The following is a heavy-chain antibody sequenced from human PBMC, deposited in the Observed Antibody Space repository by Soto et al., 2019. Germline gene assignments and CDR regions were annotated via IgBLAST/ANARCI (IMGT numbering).Heavy chain of an antibody. CDR2: ISSDETNK. CDR1: GFTFTNYA. D-gene: IGHD2-15*01. CDR3: ASGLGYCHGGTCYP. J-gene: IGHJ5*02. V-gene: IGHV3-30-3*01. Sequence: QAQLVESGGGVVQPGRSLRLSCAASGFTFTNYAMHWVRQAPGKRLEWVAVISSDETNKFYADSVKGRFTISRDNSKNTLYLQMNSLRPEDTAVYYCASGLGYCHGGTCYPWGQGTLVTVSS.